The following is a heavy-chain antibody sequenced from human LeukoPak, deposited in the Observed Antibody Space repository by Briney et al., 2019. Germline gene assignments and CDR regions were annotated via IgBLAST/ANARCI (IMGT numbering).Heavy chain of an antibody. V-gene: IGHV4-59*01. J-gene: IGHJ5*02. Sequence: PSETLSLTCTVSGGSISSYYWNWVRQPPGKGLEWIGYIYYSGSTNYNPSLKSRVTISVDTSKNQFSLKLSSVTAADTAVYYCARKPTTVTSWFDPWGQGTLVTVSS. CDR2: IYYSGST. D-gene: IGHD4-17*01. CDR3: ARKPTTVTSWFDP. CDR1: GGSISSYY.